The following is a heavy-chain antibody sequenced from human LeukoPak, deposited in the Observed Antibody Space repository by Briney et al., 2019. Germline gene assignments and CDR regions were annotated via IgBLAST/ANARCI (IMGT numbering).Heavy chain of an antibody. CDR1: GDSFSSNSAA. CDR2: TYYRSKWYN. V-gene: IGHV6-1*01. Sequence: SQTPSLTCAISGDSFSSNSAAWNWIRQSPSRGLEWLGRTYYRSKWYNDYAVSVKSRITINPDTSKNQFSLQLNSVTPEDTAVYYCARATYYYDSSGSGDAFDIWGQGTMVTVSS. D-gene: IGHD3-22*01. J-gene: IGHJ3*02. CDR3: ARATYYYDSSGSGDAFDI.